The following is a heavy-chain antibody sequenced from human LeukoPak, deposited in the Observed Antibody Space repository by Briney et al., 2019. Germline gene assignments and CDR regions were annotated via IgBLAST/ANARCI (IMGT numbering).Heavy chain of an antibody. CDR1: GGSISSRRYY. CDR2: ISYSGST. D-gene: IGHD6-13*01. CDR3: ARHLTDSSSWHY. J-gene: IGHJ4*02. Sequence: SETLSLTCTVSGGSISSRRYYWGWIRQPPGKGLDWVGSISYSGSTYYNSSLKSRVTISVDTSKNQFSLKLSSVAAAGTGVYYCARHLTDSSSWHYWGQGTLVTVSS. V-gene: IGHV4-39*01.